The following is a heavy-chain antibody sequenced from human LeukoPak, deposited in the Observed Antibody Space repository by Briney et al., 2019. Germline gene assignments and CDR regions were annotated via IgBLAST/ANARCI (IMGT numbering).Heavy chain of an antibody. Sequence: PGGSLRLSCAASGFTFSSYSMNWVRQAPGKGLEWVSSISSSSSYIFYGDSVKGRFTISRDNAKNSVYLQMNSLRPEDTAVYYCSRDRLGGLDLWGQGTLVTVSS. D-gene: IGHD5-12*01. CDR3: SRDRLGGLDL. V-gene: IGHV3-21*01. CDR2: ISSSSSYI. CDR1: GFTFSSYS. J-gene: IGHJ5*02.